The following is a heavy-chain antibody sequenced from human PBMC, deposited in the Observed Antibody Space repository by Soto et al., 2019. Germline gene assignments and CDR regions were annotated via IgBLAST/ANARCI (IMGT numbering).Heavy chain of an antibody. Sequence: QVQLQESGPGLVKPSETLSLTCTVSGGSISSYYWSWIRQPPGTGLEWIGYIYYSWSTNYNPSLKSRVTISVDTSKNQFSLKLSSVTAADTAVYYWALMATTGNYYFDYWGQGTLVTVSS. CDR3: ALMATTGNYYFDY. CDR2: IYYSWST. D-gene: IGHD5-12*01. J-gene: IGHJ4*02. CDR1: GGSISSYY. V-gene: IGHV4-59*01.